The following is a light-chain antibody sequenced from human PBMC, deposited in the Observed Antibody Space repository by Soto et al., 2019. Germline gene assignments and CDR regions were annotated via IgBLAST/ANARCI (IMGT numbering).Light chain of an antibody. J-gene: IGLJ1*01. CDR2: YNN. CDR3: AAWDDTLTRYV. V-gene: IGLV1-44*01. CDR1: NSNIASNT. Sequence: TLPASGAETPRHPVSIGCSGINSNIASNTVNWYQHLPRTAPKLLIYYNNQRPSGLPDRFSGSKSGTSASLAISGLQSEDERDYYCAAWDDTLTRYVFGTGTKVTAL.